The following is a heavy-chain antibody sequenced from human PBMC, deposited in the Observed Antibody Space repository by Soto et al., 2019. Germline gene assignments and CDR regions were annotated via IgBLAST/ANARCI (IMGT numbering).Heavy chain of an antibody. CDR1: GFTFNIYA. CDR3: AKDRRPMTIFGVAPVQDFDY. D-gene: IGHD3-3*01. Sequence: PGGSLRLSCAASGFTFNIYAMTWVRQAPGKGLEWVSGISGSGGSTYFADSVKGRFTISRDNSQNTLYLQMNSLRAEDTAVYYCAKDRRPMTIFGVAPVQDFDYWGQGTLVTVSS. J-gene: IGHJ4*02. V-gene: IGHV3-23*01. CDR2: ISGSGGST.